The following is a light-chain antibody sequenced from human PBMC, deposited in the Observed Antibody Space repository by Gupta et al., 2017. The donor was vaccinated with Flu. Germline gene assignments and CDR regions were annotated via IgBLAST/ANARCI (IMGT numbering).Light chain of an antibody. Sequence: TSSDVGNYNLVSWYQQHPDKAPRLMIYDVTKRPSGVSNRFSGSKSGNTASLTISGLQAEDEADYFCCSYAGSSSVVFGRGTKVTVL. V-gene: IGLV2-23*02. CDR1: SSDVGNYNL. CDR3: CSYAGSSSVV. CDR2: DVT. J-gene: IGLJ2*01.